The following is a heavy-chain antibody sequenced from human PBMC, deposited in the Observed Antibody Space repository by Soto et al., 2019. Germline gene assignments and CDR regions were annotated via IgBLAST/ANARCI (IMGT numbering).Heavy chain of an antibody. Sequence: SETLSLTCTVSGGSVSSGSYYWSWIRQPPGKGLEWIGYIYYSGSTNYNPSLKSRVTISVDTSKNQFSLKLSSVTAADTAVYYCARVDFWSGYYKVDYWGQGTLVTVSS. D-gene: IGHD3-3*01. CDR2: IYYSGST. CDR3: ARVDFWSGYYKVDY. V-gene: IGHV4-61*01. J-gene: IGHJ4*02. CDR1: GGSVSSGSYY.